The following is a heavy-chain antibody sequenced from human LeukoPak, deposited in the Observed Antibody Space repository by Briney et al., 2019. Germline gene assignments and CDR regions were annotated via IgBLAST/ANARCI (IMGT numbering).Heavy chain of an antibody. Sequence: ASVKVSCKASGYSFGDLYLHWVRKAPGQGLECMGWVDPKNGGSRYAEAFQGRVTMTRDTSIFTVFMELTGLRSDDTAVYYCARDNYGNLDYWGQGTLVIVSS. V-gene: IGHV1-2*02. CDR1: GYSFGDLY. J-gene: IGHJ4*02. CDR3: ARDNYGNLDY. CDR2: VDPKNGGS. D-gene: IGHD3-16*01.